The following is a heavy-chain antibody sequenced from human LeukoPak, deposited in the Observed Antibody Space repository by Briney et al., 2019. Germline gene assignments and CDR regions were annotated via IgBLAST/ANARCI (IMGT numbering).Heavy chain of an antibody. CDR3: AKRPSDYGDYVSYFDH. CDR2: ISDDGRRK. J-gene: IGHJ4*02. D-gene: IGHD4-17*01. Sequence: PGGSLRLSCAASGFSFISYGMHWVRQAPGKGLEWVGAISDDGRRKDYADSVKGRFTISRDNSKDTLYLQMNSLRAEDAAVYYCAKRPSDYGDYVSYFDHWGQGTLVTVSS. CDR1: GFSFISYG. V-gene: IGHV3-30*18.